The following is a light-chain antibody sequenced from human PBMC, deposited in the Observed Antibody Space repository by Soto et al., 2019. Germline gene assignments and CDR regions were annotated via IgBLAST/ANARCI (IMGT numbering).Light chain of an antibody. CDR2: DAS. CDR1: QSVGSH. J-gene: IGKJ4*01. Sequence: TVLTQSPGTLSLSPGERATLSCRASQSVGSHLAWYRQKPGQAPRLLIFDASNRATGIPARFRGSGSGTDFTLTISSLEPEDFAVYYCQQRINWPLTFGGGTKVDIK. CDR3: QQRINWPLT. V-gene: IGKV3-11*01.